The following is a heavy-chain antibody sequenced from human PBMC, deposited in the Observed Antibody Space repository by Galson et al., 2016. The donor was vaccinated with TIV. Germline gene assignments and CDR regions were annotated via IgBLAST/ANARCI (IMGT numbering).Heavy chain of an antibody. CDR3: TAGLHNSGGMDH. CDR2: IKNRDYGGTT. V-gene: IGHV3-15*05. D-gene: IGHD7-27*01. J-gene: IGHJ4*02. CDR1: GFSFKNAW. Sequence: SLRLSCAASGFSFKNAWMSWVRQAPGKGLDWVGRIKNRDYGGTTDYVEPVKGRFTISRDDAKDGLFLQMDSLKTEDTAIYYCTAGLHNSGGMDHWGQGTLVTVSS.